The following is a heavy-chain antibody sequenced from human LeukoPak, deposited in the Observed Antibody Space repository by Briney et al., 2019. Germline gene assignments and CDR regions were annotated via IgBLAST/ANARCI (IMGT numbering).Heavy chain of an antibody. CDR1: GRSIHSSSYY. J-gene: IGHJ4*02. Sequence: SETESLICTVSGRSIHSSSYYWGWIRQPPGKGLQWFGSIYYSGSTYYHPSLKSRVTISVDTSKNQFSLKLSSVTAADTAVYYCARVSTAMGDFDYWGQGTLVTVSS. V-gene: IGHV4-39*01. CDR2: IYYSGST. D-gene: IGHD5-18*01. CDR3: ARVSTAMGDFDY.